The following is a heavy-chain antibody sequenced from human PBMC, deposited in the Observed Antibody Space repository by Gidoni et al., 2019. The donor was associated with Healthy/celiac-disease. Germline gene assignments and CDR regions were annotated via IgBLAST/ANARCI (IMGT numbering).Heavy chain of an antibody. CDR2: ISWNSGSI. V-gene: IGHV3-9*01. CDR1: GFTFDDYA. CDR3: AKALTVTTWTFAFDI. J-gene: IGHJ3*02. D-gene: IGHD4-17*01. Sequence: EVQLVESGGGLVQPGRSLRLSCAASGFTFDDYAMHWVRQAPGKGLEWVSGISWNSGSIGYADSVKGRFTISRDNAKNSLYLQMNSLRAEDTALYYCAKALTVTTWTFAFDIWGQGTMVTVSS.